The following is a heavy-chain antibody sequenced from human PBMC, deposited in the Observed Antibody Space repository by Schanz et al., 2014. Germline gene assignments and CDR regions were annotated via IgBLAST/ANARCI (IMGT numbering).Heavy chain of an antibody. CDR1: GFTFSSYA. CDR3: VSQTGSPNY. D-gene: IGHD6-13*01. J-gene: IGHJ4*02. V-gene: IGHV3-23*04. CDR2: ISGRDGST. Sequence: EVQLVESGGGLVKPGGSLRLSCAASGFTFSSYAMSWVRQAPGKGLEWVSAISGRDGSTYYADSVRGRFTISRDNSKNTLYLQMNSLRVEDTAVYFCVSQTGSPNYWGQGTLVTVSS.